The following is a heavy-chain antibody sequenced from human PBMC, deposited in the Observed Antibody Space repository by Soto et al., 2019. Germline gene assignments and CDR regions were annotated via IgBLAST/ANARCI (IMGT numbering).Heavy chain of an antibody. CDR3: ARLYVFSDGSGWYSWYFDL. CDR2: IYYSGST. Sequence: QVQLQESGPGLVKPSETLSLTCTVSGCSISSYYWSWIRQPPGKGLEWIVYIYYSGSTNYTPSLKIRGTISVDTSKNQCSLQLRSVTAADTAVYYCARLYVFSDGSGWYSWYFDLSGRGPMVNVSS. J-gene: IGHJ2*01. D-gene: IGHD6-19*01. V-gene: IGHV4-59*08. CDR1: GCSISSYY.